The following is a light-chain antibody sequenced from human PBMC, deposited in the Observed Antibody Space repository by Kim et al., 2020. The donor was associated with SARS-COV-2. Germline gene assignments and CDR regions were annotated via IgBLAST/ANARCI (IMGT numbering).Light chain of an antibody. CDR3: QQYDALPLT. CDR1: QDILNS. Sequence: ASVVDRVTITCQASQDILNSLNWYQHKPGKAPKLLVSDAPNLKTGVPSRFSGRGSRTDFTFTISSLQPEDVATYYCQQYDALPLTFGGGTTVDIK. CDR2: DAP. J-gene: IGKJ4*01. V-gene: IGKV1-33*01.